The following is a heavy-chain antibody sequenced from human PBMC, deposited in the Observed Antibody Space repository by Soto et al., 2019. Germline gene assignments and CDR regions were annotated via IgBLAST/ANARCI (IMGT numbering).Heavy chain of an antibody. D-gene: IGHD4-17*01. V-gene: IGHV1-18*01. CDR1: GYAFTSYG. CDR2: ISAYNGNT. CDR3: ARDQTVTPLSQH. J-gene: IGHJ1*01. Sequence: ASVTVSCKASGYAFTSYGISWVRQAPGQGLEWMGWISAYNGNTNYAQKLQGRVTMTTDTSTSTAYMELRSLRSDDTAVYYCARDQTVTPLSQHWGQGTLVTVSS.